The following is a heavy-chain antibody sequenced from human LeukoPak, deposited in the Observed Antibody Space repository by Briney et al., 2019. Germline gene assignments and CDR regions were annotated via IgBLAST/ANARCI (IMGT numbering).Heavy chain of an antibody. CDR2: INPSGGST. CDR1: GYTFTGHY. CDR3: ARDPGGYYGSGSWDY. Sequence: APVKVSCKASGYTFTGHYMHWVRQAPGQGLEWMGIINPSGGSTSYAQKFQGRVTMTRDMSTSTVYMELSSLRSEDTAVYYCARDPGGYYGSGSWDYWGQGTLVTVSS. V-gene: IGHV1-46*01. J-gene: IGHJ4*02. D-gene: IGHD3-10*01.